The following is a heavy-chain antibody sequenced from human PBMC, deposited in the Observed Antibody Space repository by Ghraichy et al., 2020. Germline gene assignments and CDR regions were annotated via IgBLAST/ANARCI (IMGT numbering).Heavy chain of an antibody. CDR3: ATVRYDSSGYYDY. D-gene: IGHD3-22*01. J-gene: IGHJ4*02. V-gene: IGHV4-34*01. CDR1: GGSFSGYY. CDR2: INHSGST. Sequence: SETLSLTCAVYGGSFSGYYWSWIRQPPGKGLEWIGEINHSGSTNYNPSLKSRVTISVDTSKNQFSLKLSSVTAADTAVYYCATVRYDSSGYYDYWGQGTLVTVSS.